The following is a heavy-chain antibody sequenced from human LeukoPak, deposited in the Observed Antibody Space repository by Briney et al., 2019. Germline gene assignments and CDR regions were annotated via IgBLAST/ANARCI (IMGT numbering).Heavy chain of an antibody. CDR1: GFIFNNYI. V-gene: IGHV3-21*01. J-gene: IGHJ5*02. CDR2: ITGSGSFV. D-gene: IGHD6-6*01. Sequence: GGSLRLTCAVSGFIFNNYIMNWVRQAPGKGLEWVSSITGSGSFVYYADSVKGRFTISRDNAKNSLFLQMNSLRAEDTAVYYCARDSSGPWFDPWGQGTLVTVSS. CDR3: ARDSSGPWFDP.